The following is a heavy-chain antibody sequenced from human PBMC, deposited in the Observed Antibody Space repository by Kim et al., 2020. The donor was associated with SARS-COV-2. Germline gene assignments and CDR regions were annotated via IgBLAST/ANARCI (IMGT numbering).Heavy chain of an antibody. Sequence: SETLSLTCTVSGGSISSGGYYWSWIRQHPGKGLEWIGYIYYSGSTYYNPSLKSRVTISVDTSKNQFSLKLSSVTAADTAVYYCARVWFRGWFDPWGQGTLVTVSS. CDR3: ARVWFRGWFDP. CDR2: IYYSGST. V-gene: IGHV4-31*03. CDR1: GGSISSGGYY. D-gene: IGHD3-10*01. J-gene: IGHJ5*02.